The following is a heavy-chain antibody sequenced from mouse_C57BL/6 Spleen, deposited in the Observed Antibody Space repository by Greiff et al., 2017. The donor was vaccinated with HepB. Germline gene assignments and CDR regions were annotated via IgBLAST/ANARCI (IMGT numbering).Heavy chain of an antibody. CDR3: ARRGYYYGSIYFDY. J-gene: IGHJ2*01. CDR1: GYAFSSSW. V-gene: IGHV1-82*01. Sequence: VKLQESGPELVKPGASVKISCKASGYAFSSSWMNWVKQRPGKGLEWIGRIYPGDGDTNYNGKFKGKATLTADKSSSTAYMQLSSLTSEDSAVYFCARRGYYYGSIYFDYWGQGTTLTVSS. D-gene: IGHD1-1*01. CDR2: IYPGDGDT.